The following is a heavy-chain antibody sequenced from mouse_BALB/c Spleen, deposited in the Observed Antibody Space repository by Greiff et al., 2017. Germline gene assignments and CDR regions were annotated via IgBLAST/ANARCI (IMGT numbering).Heavy chain of an antibody. CDR3: ARECFDY. CDR1: GFTFSSFG. Sequence: EVQLVESGGGLVKPGGSRKLSCAASGFTFSSFGMHWVRQAPEKGLEWVASLGSGSSTIYYADTVKGRFTLSRDNPKNTLFLQMNSLRSEDTARYYCARECFDYWGQGTTLTVSS. CDR2: LGSGSSTI. J-gene: IGHJ2*01. V-gene: IGHV5-17*02.